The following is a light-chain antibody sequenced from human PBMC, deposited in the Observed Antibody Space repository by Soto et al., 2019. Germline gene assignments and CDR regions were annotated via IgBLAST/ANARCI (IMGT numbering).Light chain of an antibody. CDR2: DAS. J-gene: IGKJ1*01. V-gene: IGKV1-17*01. Sequence: DIQMTQSPSSLSASVGDRVTITCRASQGIRNDLGWYQQKPGKAPKLLIYDASSLESGVPSRFSGNGSGTEFTLTISSLQPDDFATYYCQQYNSYSWTFGQGTKVDIK. CDR1: QGIRND. CDR3: QQYNSYSWT.